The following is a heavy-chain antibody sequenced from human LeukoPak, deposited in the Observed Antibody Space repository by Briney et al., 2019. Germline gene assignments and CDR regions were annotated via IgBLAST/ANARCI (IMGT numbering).Heavy chain of an antibody. D-gene: IGHD6-19*01. CDR2: IYYSGST. J-gene: IGHJ4*02. Sequence: SETLSLTCTVSGGSISSYYWSWIRQPPGKGLEWIGYIYYSGSTNYNPSLKSRVTISVDTSKNQFSLKLSSVTAADTAVYYCAGTGIAVAAQGFDYWGQGTLVTVSS. CDR3: AGTGIAVAAQGFDY. CDR1: GGSISSYY. V-gene: IGHV4-59*08.